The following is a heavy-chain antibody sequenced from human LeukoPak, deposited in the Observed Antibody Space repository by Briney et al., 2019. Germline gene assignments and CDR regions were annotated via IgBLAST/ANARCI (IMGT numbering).Heavy chain of an antibody. V-gene: IGHV4-34*01. D-gene: IGHD3-10*01. Sequence: SETLSLTCTVSGGSIGSYYWSWIRQPPGKGLEWIGEINHSGSTNYNPSLKSRVTISVDTSKNQFSLKLSSVTAADTAVYYCAREYGSGSYYSRLYYYYGMDVWGQGTTVTVSS. CDR3: AREYGSGSYYSRLYYYYGMDV. J-gene: IGHJ6*02. CDR1: GGSIGSYY. CDR2: INHSGST.